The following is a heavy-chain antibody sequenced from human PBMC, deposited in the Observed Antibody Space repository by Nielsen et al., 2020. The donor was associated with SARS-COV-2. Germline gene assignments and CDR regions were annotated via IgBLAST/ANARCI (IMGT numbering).Heavy chain of an antibody. J-gene: IGHJ5*02. Sequence: ESLKISCAVYGGSFSGYYWSWIRQPPGKGLEWIGEINHSGSTNYNPSLKSRVTISVDTSKNQFSLKLSSVTAADTAVYYCARDGGVHDSSGYYDWFDPWGQGTLVTVSS. CDR3: ARDGGVHDSSGYYDWFDP. CDR1: GGSFSGYY. CDR2: INHSGST. D-gene: IGHD3-22*01. V-gene: IGHV4-34*01.